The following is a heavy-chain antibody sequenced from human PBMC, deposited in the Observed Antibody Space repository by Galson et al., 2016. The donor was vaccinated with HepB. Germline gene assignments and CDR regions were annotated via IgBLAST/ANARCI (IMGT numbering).Heavy chain of an antibody. CDR2: ISSSSSYI. CDR3: ARGEGAEIYQLQSIRRDNWFDP. V-gene: IGHV3-21*01. J-gene: IGHJ5*02. Sequence: SLRLSCAASGFSFSNYSMNWVRLAPGKGLEWVSSISSSSSYIYYANSVRGRFTISRDNARDSLYLRMNNLRAEDTALYYCARGEGAEIYQLQSIRRDNWFDPWCQGNLVTVSS. CDR1: GFSFSNYS. D-gene: IGHD2-2*01.